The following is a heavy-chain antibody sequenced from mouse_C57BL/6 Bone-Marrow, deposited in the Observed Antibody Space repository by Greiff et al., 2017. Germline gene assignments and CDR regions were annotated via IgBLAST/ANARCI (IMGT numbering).Heavy chain of an antibody. CDR3: ARGGFGSSFYWYFDV. D-gene: IGHD1-1*01. CDR1: GYTFTSYC. V-gene: IGHV1-64*01. J-gene: IGHJ1*03. Sequence: QVHVKQPGAELVKPGPSVKLSCKASGYTFTSYCIHWVKQRPGQGLEWIGMIHPNSGSNNYNEKFKSMATLTVDKSSSTAYMQLSNLSSKYTAVYYCARGGFGSSFYWYFDVWGTGTTVTVSS. CDR2: IHPNSGSN.